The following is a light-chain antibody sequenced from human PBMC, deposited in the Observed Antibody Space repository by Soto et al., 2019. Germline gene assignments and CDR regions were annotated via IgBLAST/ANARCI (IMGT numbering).Light chain of an antibody. Sequence: QSALTQPASVSGSPGQSITISCTGTSGDVGGYNYVSWYQQHPGKAPKLMIYDVTNRPSGVSYRFSGSKSGNTASLTISGLQAEDEADYYCSSYTSGSTVYVFGTGTQLTVL. CDR1: SGDVGGYNY. V-gene: IGLV2-14*03. CDR3: SSYTSGSTVYV. J-gene: IGLJ1*01. CDR2: DVT.